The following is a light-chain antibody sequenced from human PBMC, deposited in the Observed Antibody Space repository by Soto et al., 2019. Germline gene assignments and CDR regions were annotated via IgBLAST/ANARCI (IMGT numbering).Light chain of an antibody. CDR3: QQYGSSRRT. CDR1: QSVSSN. Sequence: EVVMTQSPATVSVSPGERATLSCRASQSVSSNLAWYRQKPGQAPRLLIYGASTRATDIPARFSGSGSGTDFTLTISRLEPEDFAVYYCQQYGSSRRTFGQGTKVDI. J-gene: IGKJ1*01. CDR2: GAS. V-gene: IGKV3-15*01.